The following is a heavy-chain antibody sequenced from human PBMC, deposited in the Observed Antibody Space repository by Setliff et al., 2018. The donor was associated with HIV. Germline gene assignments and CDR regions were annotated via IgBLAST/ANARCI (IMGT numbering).Heavy chain of an antibody. Sequence: SETLSLTCTVSGVSITNGTFYWNWIRQPAGKGLEWIGRIAKTGITNYNPSLKSRLTISMDTSKNQFSLKLNSVTAADTAVYYCARDFKRYNSPCRFDPWGPGTLVTVSS. D-gene: IGHD5-12*01. CDR3: ARDFKRYNSPCRFDP. J-gene: IGHJ5*02. V-gene: IGHV4-61*02. CDR2: IAKTGIT. CDR1: GVSITNGTFY.